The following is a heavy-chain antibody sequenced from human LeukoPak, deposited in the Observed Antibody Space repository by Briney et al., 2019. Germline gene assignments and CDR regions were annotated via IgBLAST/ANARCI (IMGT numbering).Heavy chain of an antibody. J-gene: IGHJ4*02. CDR2: INAGNGNT. V-gene: IGHV1-3*01. CDR1: GYTFTSYA. CDR3: ARGYFDWLLIFDY. D-gene: IGHD3-9*01. Sequence: ASLKVSCKASGYTFTSYAMHWVRQAPGQRLEWMGWINAGNGNTKYSQKFQGRVTITRDTSASTAYMELSSLRSEDTAVYYCARGYFDWLLIFDYWGQGTLVTVSS.